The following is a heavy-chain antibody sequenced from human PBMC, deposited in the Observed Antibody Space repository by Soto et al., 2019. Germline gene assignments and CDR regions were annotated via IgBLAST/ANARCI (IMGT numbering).Heavy chain of an antibody. CDR2: INAGSGKA. J-gene: IGHJ4*02. CDR3: ARVEIVGFDY. V-gene: IGHV1-3*01. D-gene: IGHD2-2*03. CDR1: GYTFTGFP. Sequence: QIQLVQSGAEVKKPGASVKVSCKASGYTFTGFPIHWVRQAPGQRLEWMGWINAGSGKAESAQKFQGRVTNNRDTSASTVYMELNSLRPEDTAVYYCARVEIVGFDYWGQGTLVTVSS.